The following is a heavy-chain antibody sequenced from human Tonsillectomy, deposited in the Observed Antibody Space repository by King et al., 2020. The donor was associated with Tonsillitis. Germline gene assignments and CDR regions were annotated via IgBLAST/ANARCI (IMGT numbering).Heavy chain of an antibody. V-gene: IGHV4-39*01. CDR3: ARAYYGSGNYYPEDAFDI. Sequence: QLQESGPGLVKPSETLSLTCTVSGGSITSSSYYWGWIRQPPGKGLEWIGSIYYSGSTYYNPSLKSRVTISADTSKNQFSLKLSSVTAADTAVYYCARAYYGSGNYYPEDAFDIWGQGTMVTVSS. CDR1: GGSITSSSYY. CDR2: IYYSGST. J-gene: IGHJ3*02. D-gene: IGHD3-10*01.